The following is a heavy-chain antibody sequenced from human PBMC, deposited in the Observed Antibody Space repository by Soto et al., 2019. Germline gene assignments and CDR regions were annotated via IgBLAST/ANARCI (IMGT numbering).Heavy chain of an antibody. CDR1: GGSLSGYY. CDR3: ARGWGRIFDY. D-gene: IGHD7-27*01. V-gene: IGHV4-34*01. J-gene: IGHJ4*02. CDR2: INHSGST. Sequence: QVQLQQWGAGLLKPSETLSLTCAVYGGSLSGYYWSWIRQPPGKGLEWIGEINHSGSTNYNPSLKSRVTISVDTSKNQCSLKLSSVTAADTAVYYCARGWGRIFDYWGQGTLVTVSS.